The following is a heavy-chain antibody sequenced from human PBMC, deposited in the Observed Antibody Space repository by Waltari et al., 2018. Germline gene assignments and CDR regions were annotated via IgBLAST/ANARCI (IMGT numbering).Heavy chain of an antibody. V-gene: IGHV3-9*01. CDR3: AKGPHTIFGVITLDAFDI. Sequence: EVQQVESAEGLAQAGRCMSRCCAACGITVDDYLMAWVRPAPGKGLEWVSDSSWNSGIRGYADLVKGRFTISRDNAKNSLYLQMNSLRAEDTALYYCAKGPHTIFGVITLDAFDIWGQGTMVTVSS. D-gene: IGHD3-3*01. CDR1: GITVDDYL. CDR2: SSWNSGIR. J-gene: IGHJ3*02.